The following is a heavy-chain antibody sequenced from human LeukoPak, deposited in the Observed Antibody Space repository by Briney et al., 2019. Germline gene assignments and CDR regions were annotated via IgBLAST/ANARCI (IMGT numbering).Heavy chain of an antibody. CDR2: IIPIFGTA. Sequence: ASVKVSCKASGGTFSGYAISWVRQAPGQGLEWMGGIIPIFGTANYAQKFQGRVTITADESTSTAYMELSSLRSEDTAVYYCATLGGNIVVVPAAKGHYYYYMDVWGKGTTVTISS. CDR3: ATLGGNIVVVPAAKGHYYYYMDV. CDR1: GGTFSGYA. J-gene: IGHJ6*03. V-gene: IGHV1-69*13. D-gene: IGHD2-2*01.